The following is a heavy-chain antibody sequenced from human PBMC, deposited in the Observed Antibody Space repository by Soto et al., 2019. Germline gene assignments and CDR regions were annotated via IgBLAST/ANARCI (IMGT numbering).Heavy chain of an antibody. Sequence: QVQLQESGPGLVKPSQTLSLTCTVSGGSISSGGYYWSWIRQHPGKGLEWIGYIYYSGSTYYNPSLKSRVTISVDTSKNQFSLKLSSVTAADTAVYYCARGSSLDEWLLLPKVGWFDPWGQGTLVTVSS. CDR1: GGSISSGGYY. CDR3: ARGSSLDEWLLLPKVGWFDP. CDR2: IYYSGST. D-gene: IGHD3-22*01. V-gene: IGHV4-31*03. J-gene: IGHJ5*02.